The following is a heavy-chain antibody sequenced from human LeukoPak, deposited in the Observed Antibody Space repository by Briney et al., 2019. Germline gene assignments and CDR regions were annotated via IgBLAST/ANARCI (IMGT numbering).Heavy chain of an antibody. CDR3: ARGAYPDAFDI. D-gene: IGHD2-21*01. J-gene: IGHJ3*02. CDR1: GGSISRYY. Sequence: SETLSLTCTVSGGSISRYYWSWIRQPPGKGLEWIGYIYYSGSTNYNPSLKSRVTISVDTSKSQFSLKLSSVTAAGTAVYYCARGAYPDAFDIWGQGTMVTVSS. V-gene: IGHV4-59*01. CDR2: IYYSGST.